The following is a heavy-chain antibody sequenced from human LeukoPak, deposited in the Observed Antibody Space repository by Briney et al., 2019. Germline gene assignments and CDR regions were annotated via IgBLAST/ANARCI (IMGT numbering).Heavy chain of an antibody. J-gene: IGHJ4*02. CDR3: AKGGVRDTTVTTF. CDR2: ISYDGSNK. D-gene: IGHD4-17*01. CDR1: GFTFSSYG. Sequence: PGGSLRLSCAASGFTFSSYGMHWVRQAPGKGLEWVAVISYDGSNKYYADSVKGRFTISRDNSKNTLYLQMNSLRAEDTAVYYCAKGGVRDTTVTTFWGQGTLVTVSS. V-gene: IGHV3-30*18.